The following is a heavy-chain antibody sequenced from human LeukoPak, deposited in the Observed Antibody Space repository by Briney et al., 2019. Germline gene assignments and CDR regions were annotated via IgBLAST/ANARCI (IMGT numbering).Heavy chain of an antibody. Sequence: GGSLRLSCAASGFTFSSYGMHWVRQAPGKGLERVAFIRYDGSNKYYADSVKGRFTISRDNSKNTLYLQMNSLRAEDTAVYYCAKDLGPPLNWFDPWGQGTLVTVSS. CDR2: IRYDGSNK. V-gene: IGHV3-30*02. CDR1: GFTFSSYG. J-gene: IGHJ5*02. CDR3: AKDLGPPLNWFDP.